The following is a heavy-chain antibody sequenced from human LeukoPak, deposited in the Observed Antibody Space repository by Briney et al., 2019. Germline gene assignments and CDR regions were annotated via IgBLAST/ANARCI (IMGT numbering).Heavy chain of an antibody. CDR1: GGTFSSYA. D-gene: IGHD3-3*01. CDR2: IIPIFGTA. Sequence: RASVNVSCKASGGTFSSYAISWVRQAPGQGLEWMGGIIPIFGTANYAQKFQGRVTITTDESTSTAYMELSSLRSEDTAVYYCARDNTRVHLEWYPYYYYYMDVWGKGTTVTVSS. CDR3: ARDNTRVHLEWYPYYYYYMDV. V-gene: IGHV1-69*05. J-gene: IGHJ6*03.